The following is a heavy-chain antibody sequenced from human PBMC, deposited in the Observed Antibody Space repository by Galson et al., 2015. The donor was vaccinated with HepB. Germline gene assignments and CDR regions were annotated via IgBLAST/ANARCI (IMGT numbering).Heavy chain of an antibody. Sequence: SLRLSCAASGFTFTNWWMSWVRQAPGKGLEWVATIKTDGTEKYYVDSVKGRFTVFRDNVADSLYLRMNSLKAEDTATYYCARGHYGLDLWGQGILVTVSS. D-gene: IGHD3/OR15-3a*01. CDR2: IKTDGTEK. V-gene: IGHV3-7*03. J-gene: IGHJ4*02. CDR1: GFTFTNWW. CDR3: ARGHYGLDL.